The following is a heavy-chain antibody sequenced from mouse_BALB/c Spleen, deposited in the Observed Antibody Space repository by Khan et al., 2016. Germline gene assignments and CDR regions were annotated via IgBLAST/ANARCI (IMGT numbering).Heavy chain of an antibody. Sequence: QMQLKESGPELVKPGASVKISCKASGYTFTDYYINWVKQKPGQGLEWIGWIYPGSGNTKYNEKFKGKATLTVDTSSSTAYMQLSSLTSEDTAVYFCGVTTGVTGEFAYWGQGTLVTVSA. CDR1: GYTFTDYY. D-gene: IGHD1-1*01. CDR3: GVTTGVTGEFAY. CDR2: IYPGSGNT. V-gene: IGHV1-84*02. J-gene: IGHJ3*01.